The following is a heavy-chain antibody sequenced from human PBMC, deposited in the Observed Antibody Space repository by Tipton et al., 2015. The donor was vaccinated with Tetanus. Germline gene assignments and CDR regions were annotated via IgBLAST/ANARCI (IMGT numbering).Heavy chain of an antibody. Sequence: SLRLSCAASGFTFSSYWMTWVRQAPGKGLEWVANIKQDGSEKYYVDSVKGRFTMSRDNAKNSLYLQMNSLRTEDTVVYDCVRGARVWVMYFYFESWGQGTQVTVSS. V-gene: IGHV3-7*03. CDR3: VRGARVWVMYFYFES. CDR1: GFTFSSYW. CDR2: IKQDGSEK. J-gene: IGHJ4*02. D-gene: IGHD2-8*01.